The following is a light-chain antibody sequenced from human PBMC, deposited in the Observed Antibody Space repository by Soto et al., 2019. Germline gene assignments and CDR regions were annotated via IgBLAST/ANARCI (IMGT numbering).Light chain of an antibody. J-gene: IGLJ2*01. CDR2: GNS. V-gene: IGLV1-40*01. CDR1: SSNIGAGYD. Sequence: QSVLTQPPSVSGAPGQRVTISCTGSSSNIGAGYDVHWYQQLPGTAPKLLIYGNSNRPSGVPDRFSGSKSGTSASLAITGLQAVDEAGYYCQSYDSSLSAHVVFGGGTQLTVL. CDR3: QSYDSSLSAHVV.